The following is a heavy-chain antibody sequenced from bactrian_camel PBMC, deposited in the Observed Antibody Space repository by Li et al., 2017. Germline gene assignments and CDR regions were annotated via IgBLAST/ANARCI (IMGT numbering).Heavy chain of an antibody. D-gene: IGHD1*01. V-gene: IGHV3S1*01. J-gene: IGHJ4*01. CDR2: IWRGSGSPA. Sequence: HVQLVESGGGSVQAGGSLRLSCVSSTETHSIYCMGWFRQTPGKEREAVAHIWRGSGSPAVYADSVKGRFTISQDRAKNTLYLQMDSLNTEDTAMYYCAADVRGGCLAFVPYEYNYKGQGTQVTVS. CDR1: TETHSIYC. CDR3: AADVRGGCLAFVPYEYNY.